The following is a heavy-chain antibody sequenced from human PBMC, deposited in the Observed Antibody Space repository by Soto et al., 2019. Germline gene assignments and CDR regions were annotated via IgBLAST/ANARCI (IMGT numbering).Heavy chain of an antibody. V-gene: IGHV3-23*01. Sequence: PGGSLRLSCAACGFTFSSYSMSWVRQAPWKGLEWVSAISGSGVSTYYADSVKGRFTISRDNSKNTLYLQMNSLRAEDTAVYYCAKVLGRGYSYGKPYDACEIFGRGTMVTL. CDR1: GFTFSSYS. CDR3: AKVLGRGYSYGKPYDACEI. CDR2: ISGSGVST. J-gene: IGHJ3*02. D-gene: IGHD5-18*01.